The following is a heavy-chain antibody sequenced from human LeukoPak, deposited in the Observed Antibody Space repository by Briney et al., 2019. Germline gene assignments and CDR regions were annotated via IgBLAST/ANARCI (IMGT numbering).Heavy chain of an antibody. CDR1: GFTFSSYS. CDR2: ISSSSSTI. J-gene: IGHJ3*02. V-gene: IGHV3-48*01. Sequence: GGSLRLSCAASGFTFSSYSMNWVRQAPGKGLEWVSYISSSSSTIYYADSVKGRFTISRDNAKNSLYLQMNSLRAEDTAVYYCARENDFWSGYYLGAFDIWGQGTMVTVSS. CDR3: ARENDFWSGYYLGAFDI. D-gene: IGHD3-3*01.